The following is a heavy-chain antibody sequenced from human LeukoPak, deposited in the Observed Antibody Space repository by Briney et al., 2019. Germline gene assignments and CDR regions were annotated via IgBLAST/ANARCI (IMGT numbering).Heavy chain of an antibody. CDR1: GYTFTGYY. Sequence: ASVKVSCKASGYTFTGYYMHWVRQAAGQGLEWMGWINPNSGGTNYAQKFQGRVTMTRDTSISTAYMELSRLRSDDTAVYYCARSDYYDSSGYIYYWGQGTLVTVSS. J-gene: IGHJ4*02. CDR2: INPNSGGT. D-gene: IGHD3-22*01. CDR3: ARSDYYDSSGYIYY. V-gene: IGHV1-2*02.